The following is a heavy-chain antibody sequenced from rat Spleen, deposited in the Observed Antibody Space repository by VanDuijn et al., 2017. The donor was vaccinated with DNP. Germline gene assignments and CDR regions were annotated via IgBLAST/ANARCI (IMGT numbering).Heavy chain of an antibody. J-gene: IGHJ3*01. D-gene: IGHD1-12*02. V-gene: IGHV5-46*01. CDR2: ISTAGGST. CDR1: GFTFRSFP. Sequence: QLVEFGGGLVQSGRSMKLSCAASGFTFRSFPMAWVRQVPTKGLECVAYISTAGGSTYYRDSVKCRFAISRDNAKRTLYLQMDSLRSEYTATYYCTVYRDGSYGVAYWGQGTLVTVSS. CDR3: TVYRDGSYGVAY.